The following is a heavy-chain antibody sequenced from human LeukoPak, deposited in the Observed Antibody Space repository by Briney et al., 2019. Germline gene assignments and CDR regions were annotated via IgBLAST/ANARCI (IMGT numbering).Heavy chain of an antibody. CDR2: ISAYNGDT. V-gene: IGHV1-18*01. CDR3: ARDPSNTSGRYQYFDL. J-gene: IGHJ2*01. Sequence: ASVKVSCKASGYTFTHHGITWVRQAPGQGLEWMGYISAYNGDTMYAQKVQGRVSMTTDTSTTTAYMELRSLTSDDTALYYCARDPSNTSGRYQYFDLWGRGTLVTVSS. D-gene: IGHD6-19*01. CDR1: GYTFTHHG.